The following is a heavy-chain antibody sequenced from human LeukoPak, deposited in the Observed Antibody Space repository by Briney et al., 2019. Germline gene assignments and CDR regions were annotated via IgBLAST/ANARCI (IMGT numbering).Heavy chain of an antibody. CDR1: GVSLDDSY. D-gene: IGHD6-25*01. J-gene: IGHJ4*02. CDR3: TVMTAGHAY. Sequence: SETLSLTCAVSGVSLDDSYWGWVRQTPGKGLEWIGEINHSGYTNDSPSLKSRVTLSIDTSRKQFSLNLRSVTVADTCIYYCTVMTAGHAYWGQGTLVTVSS. CDR2: INHSGYT. V-gene: IGHV4-34*01.